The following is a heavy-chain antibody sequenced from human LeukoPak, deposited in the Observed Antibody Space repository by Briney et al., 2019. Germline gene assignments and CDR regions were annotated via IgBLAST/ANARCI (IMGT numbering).Heavy chain of an antibody. Sequence: SETLSLTCTVSGGSLTSGSHYWSWIRQPAGKGLEWIGRIYTSGSTNYNPSLKSRVTMSVDTSKNQFSLKLSSVTAADTAVYYCARDNTAVVPAALDYFDYWGQGTLVTVSS. CDR3: ARDNTAVVPAALDYFDY. V-gene: IGHV4-61*02. CDR2: IYTSGST. D-gene: IGHD2-2*01. J-gene: IGHJ4*02. CDR1: GGSLTSGSHY.